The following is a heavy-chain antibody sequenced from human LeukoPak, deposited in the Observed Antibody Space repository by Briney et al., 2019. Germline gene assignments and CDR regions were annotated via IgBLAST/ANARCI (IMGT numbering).Heavy chain of an antibody. Sequence: SETLSLTCTVSGGSISSSSYYWGWIRQPPGKGLEWIGSIYYSGSTNYNPSLKSRVTISVDTSKNQFSLKLSSVTAADTAVYYCARSLYSSTWYFDYWGQGTLVTVSS. CDR3: ARSLYSSTWYFDY. CDR1: GGSISSSSYY. V-gene: IGHV4-39*07. D-gene: IGHD6-13*01. J-gene: IGHJ4*02. CDR2: IYYSGST.